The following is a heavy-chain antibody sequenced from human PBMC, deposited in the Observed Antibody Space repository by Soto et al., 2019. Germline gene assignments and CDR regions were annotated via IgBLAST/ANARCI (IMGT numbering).Heavy chain of an antibody. V-gene: IGHV3-23*01. J-gene: IGHJ4*02. CDR2: IIGSGGST. D-gene: IGHD3-10*01. CDR1: GFTFSSYP. CDR3: VCEVVRGFGSN. Sequence: GGSLRLSCAASGFTFSSYPMSLVRQAPGKVLEWVSAIIGSGGSTYYADSVKGRFTISRYNSKNTLYVQMNILRGEDPAVYYCVCEVVRGFGSNWGQGILVTVPS.